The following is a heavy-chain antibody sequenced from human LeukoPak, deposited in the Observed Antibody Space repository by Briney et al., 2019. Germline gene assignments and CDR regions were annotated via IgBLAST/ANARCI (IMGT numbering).Heavy chain of an antibody. CDR2: IYYSGST. Sequence: SETLSLTCTVSGGSISSSSYYWGWIRQPPGKGLEWIGSIYYSGSTYYNPSLKSRVTISVDTSKNQFSLKLSSVTAADTAVHYCARHKVPRKVQFDYWGQGTLVTVSS. J-gene: IGHJ4*02. CDR3: ARHKVPRKVQFDY. V-gene: IGHV4-39*01. CDR1: GGSISSSSYY. D-gene: IGHD1-1*01.